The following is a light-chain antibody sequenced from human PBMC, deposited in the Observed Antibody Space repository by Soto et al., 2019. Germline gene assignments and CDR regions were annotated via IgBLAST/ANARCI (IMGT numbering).Light chain of an antibody. J-gene: IGKJ4*01. CDR3: QQLSTYPLT. CDR2: GAS. Sequence: EIVLTQSPGTLSLSPGERATLPSRASQSVSSSYLAWYQQKPGQAPRLLIYGASNRATGIPARFSGSGSGTDFTLTISSLEPEDFATYYCQQLSTYPLTFGGGTKVDIK. V-gene: IGKV3-20*01. CDR1: QSVSSSY.